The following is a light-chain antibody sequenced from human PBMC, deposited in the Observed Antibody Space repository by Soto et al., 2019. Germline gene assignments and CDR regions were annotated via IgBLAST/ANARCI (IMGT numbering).Light chain of an antibody. Sequence: EIVLTQSPGTLSLSPGERATLSCRASQTVSTTYLAWYQQKPGQAPRLLIYGASSRATGIPDRFSGSGSGTDFTLTISMLEPEDFAVYYCQQYGGSPRTFGGGTKVEIK. CDR3: QQYGGSPRT. CDR2: GAS. J-gene: IGKJ4*01. CDR1: QTVSTTY. V-gene: IGKV3-20*01.